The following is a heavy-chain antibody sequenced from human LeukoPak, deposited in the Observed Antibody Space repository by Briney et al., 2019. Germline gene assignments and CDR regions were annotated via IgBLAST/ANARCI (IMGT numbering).Heavy chain of an antibody. CDR2: IGTRGDIT. V-gene: IGHV3-48*03. D-gene: IGHD6-19*01. CDR3: ASDLGYSSGWFSY. Sequence: PGGSLRLSCAASGFSFSSFEMHWVRQAPGKGLEWISYIGTRGDITYYADSVKGRFTISRDNAKNSLYLQMNSLTAEDTAVYYCASDLGYSSGWFSYWGQGTLVTISS. CDR1: GFSFSSFE. J-gene: IGHJ4*02.